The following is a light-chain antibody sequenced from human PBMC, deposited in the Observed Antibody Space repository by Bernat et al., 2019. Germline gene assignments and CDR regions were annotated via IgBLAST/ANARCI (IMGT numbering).Light chain of an antibody. V-gene: IGKV2-28*01. Sequence: DIVMTQSPLSLPVTPGEPASISCRSSQSLLHSNGYNYLDWYLQKPGQSPQLLIYLGSNRASGVPDRFSGSGSGTDFTLTISRVEAEDVGVYYCMQALQTTRTFSGGTNVEIK. CDR3: MQALQTTRT. J-gene: IGKJ4*01. CDR2: LGS. CDR1: QSLLHSNGYNY.